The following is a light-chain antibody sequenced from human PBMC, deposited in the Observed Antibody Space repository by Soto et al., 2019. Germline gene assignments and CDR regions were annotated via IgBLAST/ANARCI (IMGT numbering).Light chain of an antibody. J-gene: IGLJ1*01. CDR1: SSDVGGYNY. CDR3: SSYTSTTTRV. CDR2: EVS. Sequence: QSVLTQPASVSGSLGQSITISCTGTSSDVGGYNYVSWYQQHPGKGPKLMIYEVSNRPSGVSNRFSGSKSGNTATLTISGLQAEDEADYYCSSYTSTTTRVFGTGTKVTVL. V-gene: IGLV2-14*03.